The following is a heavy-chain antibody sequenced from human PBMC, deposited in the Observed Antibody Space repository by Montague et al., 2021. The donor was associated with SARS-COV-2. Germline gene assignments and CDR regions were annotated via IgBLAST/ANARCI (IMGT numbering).Heavy chain of an antibody. CDR1: GGSISSSSYY. J-gene: IGHJ3*02. D-gene: IGHD6-19*01. Sequence: SETLSLTCTVSGGSISSSSYYWGGIGQPPGQGLDWIGSIYYSGSTYYNPSLKSRVTISVDTSKNQFSLKLSSVTAADTAVYYCARQENSSGWFKPDAFDIWGQGTMVTVSS. V-gene: IGHV4-39*01. CDR2: IYYSGST. CDR3: ARQENSSGWFKPDAFDI.